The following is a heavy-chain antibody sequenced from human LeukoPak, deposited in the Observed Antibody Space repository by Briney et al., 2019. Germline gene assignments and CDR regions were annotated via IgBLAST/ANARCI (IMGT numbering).Heavy chain of an antibody. J-gene: IGHJ4*02. V-gene: IGHV3-23*01. CDR2: ISGSGGST. Sequence: GGSLRLSCAASGFTFSSYAVSWVRRAPGKGLEWVSAISGSGGSTYYADSVKGRFTISRDNSKNTLYLQMNSLRAEDTAVYYCAKDLGGSYYGYFDYWGQGTLVTVSS. CDR3: AKDLGGSYYGYFDY. CDR1: GFTFSSYA. D-gene: IGHD1-26*01.